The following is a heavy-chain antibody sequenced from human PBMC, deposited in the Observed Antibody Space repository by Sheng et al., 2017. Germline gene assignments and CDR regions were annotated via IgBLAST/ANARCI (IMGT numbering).Heavy chain of an antibody. D-gene: IGHD3-10*01. V-gene: IGHV3-7*01. Sequence: EVQLVESGGGVVQPGGSLRLSCVASGFSFSDYWMSWVRQTPGKGLEWVAIINQDGSVKYYVDSMRGRFTISRDNTKNSLYLQMNSLTVEDTAVYYCGSDIHRSLDYWGQGTLVSVSS. CDR1: GFSFSDYW. CDR3: GSDIHRSLDY. CDR2: INQDGSVK. J-gene: IGHJ4*02.